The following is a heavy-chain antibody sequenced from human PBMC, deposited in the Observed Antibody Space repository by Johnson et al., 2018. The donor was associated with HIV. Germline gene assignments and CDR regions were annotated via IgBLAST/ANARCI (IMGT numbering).Heavy chain of an antibody. CDR3: AKDKFMFLDNPVDAFDV. CDR1: GFTFSIVW. J-gene: IGHJ3*01. D-gene: IGHD3/OR15-3a*01. V-gene: IGHV3-30*18. Sequence: QMQLVESGGGLIEPGGSLRLSCAASGFTFSIVWMHWVRQAPGKGLEWVAVISFDGSHKYYTDSVKGLSTISRDNSNNTLYLHMNSLRPDDTGVYYCAKDKFMFLDNPVDAFDVWGQGTMVTFSS. CDR2: ISFDGSHK.